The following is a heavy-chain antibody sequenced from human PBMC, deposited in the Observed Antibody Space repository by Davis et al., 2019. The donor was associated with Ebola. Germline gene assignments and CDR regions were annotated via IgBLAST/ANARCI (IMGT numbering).Heavy chain of an antibody. V-gene: IGHV1-69*04. J-gene: IGHJ4*02. CDR3: ARGTVVTHFDY. Sequence: AASVKVSCKASGGTFSSYAISWVRQAPGQGLEWMGRIIPILGIANYAQKFQGRVTITADKSTSTAYMELSSLRSEDTAVYYCARGTVVTHFDYWGQGTLVTVSS. CDR1: GGTFSSYA. CDR2: IIPILGIA. D-gene: IGHD4-23*01.